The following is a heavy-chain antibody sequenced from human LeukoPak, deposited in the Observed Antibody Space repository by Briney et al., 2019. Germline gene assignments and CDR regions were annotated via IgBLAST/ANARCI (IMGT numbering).Heavy chain of an antibody. V-gene: IGHV3-30-3*01. D-gene: IGHD4-17*01. CDR3: SRETGSAVGSTDFDY. CDR2: ISYDGSNK. CDR1: GFTFSSYA. J-gene: IGHJ4*02. Sequence: GGSLRLSCAASGFTFSSYAMHWVRQAPGKGLEWVAVISYDGSNKYYADSVKGRFTISRDNSKNTLYLQMNSLRAEDTAVYYCSRETGSAVGSTDFDYWGQGTLVTVSS.